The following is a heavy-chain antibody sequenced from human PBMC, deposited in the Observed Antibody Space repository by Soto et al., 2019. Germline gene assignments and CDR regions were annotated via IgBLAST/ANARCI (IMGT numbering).Heavy chain of an antibody. CDR1: GFSFSSHW. J-gene: IGHJ3*02. V-gene: IGHV3-74*01. Sequence: EVQLVQSGGGSVQPGGSLRLSCVASGFSFSSHWMHWVRQAPGKGLVWVSHIKTDGTTTAYADSVKGRFTISRDNSQSTMYLQMNRLRVEDTAVYYCVRDPYFTNAYDIWGQGKTVTVAS. CDR2: IKTDGTTT. D-gene: IGHD3-10*01. CDR3: VRDPYFTNAYDI.